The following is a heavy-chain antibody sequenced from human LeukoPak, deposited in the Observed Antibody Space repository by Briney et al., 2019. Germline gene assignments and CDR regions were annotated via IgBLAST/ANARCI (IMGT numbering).Heavy chain of an antibody. CDR1: GFTFSSYW. J-gene: IGHJ5*02. CDR2: IKQDGSEK. D-gene: IGHD6-6*01. Sequence: GGSLRLSCAASGFTFSSYWMSWLRLAPGKGREWVANIKQDGSEKYYVDSVKGRFTSSRDNAKKSLYLQMNSLRAEDTAVYYCSKGPSSSTHASWGQGTLVTVSS. CDR3: SKGPSSSTHAS. V-gene: IGHV3-7*03.